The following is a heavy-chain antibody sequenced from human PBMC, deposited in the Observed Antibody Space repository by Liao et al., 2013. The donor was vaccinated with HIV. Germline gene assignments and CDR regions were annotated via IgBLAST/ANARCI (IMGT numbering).Heavy chain of an antibody. D-gene: IGHD2/OR15-2a*01. J-gene: IGHJ1*01. CDR2: FXDTENI. Sequence: QVQLQESGPGLVKPSETLSLICTVSGGSISSYYWNWIRQPAGKGLEWIGRFXDTENINYNPSLKTRVSMSVDTSKNEFSLKLESVTATDTAVYFCARENIVIDPGALENRVYFHHWGQGTLVTVSS. V-gene: IGHV4-4*07. CDR1: GGSISSYY. CDR3: ARENIVIDPGALENRVYFHH.